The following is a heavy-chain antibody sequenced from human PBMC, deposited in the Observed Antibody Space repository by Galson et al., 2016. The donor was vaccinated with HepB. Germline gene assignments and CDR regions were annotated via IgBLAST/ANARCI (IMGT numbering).Heavy chain of an antibody. CDR2: FDPEDGET. D-gene: IGHD4-17*01. CDR3: AAAPLGTGYGESWLDP. CDR1: EYSLGELS. J-gene: IGHJ5*02. V-gene: IGHV1-24*01. Sequence: SVKVSCKVSEYSLGELSMHWVRQAPGKGLEWMGGFDPEDGETVYPQKFQGRVTMTEDTSTDTAYMELRSLTSDDTAVYFCAAAPLGTGYGESWLDPWGQGTLVTVSS.